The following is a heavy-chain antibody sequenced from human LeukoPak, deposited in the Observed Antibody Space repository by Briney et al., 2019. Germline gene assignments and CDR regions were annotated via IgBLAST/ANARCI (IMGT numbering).Heavy chain of an antibody. D-gene: IGHD1-1*01. Sequence: GASVKVSCKASGYRFPSYYIHWVRQAPGQGLEWMGWINPNNGATKYAQKFQGGVTLTTDTSLTTVFMELTWLTSDDTGTYYCARDHGTDGTTFTLNFDCWGQGTLVTVSS. CDR2: INPNNGAT. CDR3: ARDHGTDGTTFTLNFDC. CDR1: GYRFPSYY. J-gene: IGHJ4*02. V-gene: IGHV1-2*02.